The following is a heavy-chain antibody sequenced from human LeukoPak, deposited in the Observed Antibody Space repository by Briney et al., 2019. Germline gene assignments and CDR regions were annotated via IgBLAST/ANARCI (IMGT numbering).Heavy chain of an antibody. Sequence: GGSLRLSCAASRFTFSSYDMSWVRQAPGRGLEWVPSISGSGDRAYYADSVKGRFTISRDNAKNSLYLQMNSLRAEDTALYYCARSRHSFDSTGFPHYWGQGTLVTVSS. V-gene: IGHV3-23*01. CDR3: ARSRHSFDSTGFPHY. CDR2: ISGSGDRA. J-gene: IGHJ4*02. D-gene: IGHD3-22*01. CDR1: RFTFSSYD.